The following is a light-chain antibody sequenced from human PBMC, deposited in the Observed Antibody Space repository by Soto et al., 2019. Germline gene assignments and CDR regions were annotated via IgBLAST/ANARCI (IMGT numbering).Light chain of an antibody. CDR1: QSVSSSY. CDR3: QQYGSSRT. V-gene: IGKV3-20*01. J-gene: IGKJ1*01. CDR2: GAS. Sequence: EIVLTQSPGTLSLSPGERATLSCRASQSVSSSYLAWYQQKPGQAPRLLIYGASSRATGIPDRFSGSGYGTDFTRTISRLEPEEFAVYYCQQYGSSRTFGQGTKVEIK.